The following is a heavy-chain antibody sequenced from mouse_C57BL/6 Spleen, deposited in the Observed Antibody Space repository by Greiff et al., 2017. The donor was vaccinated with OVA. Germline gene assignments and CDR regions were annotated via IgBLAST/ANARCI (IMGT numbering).Heavy chain of an antibody. Sequence: EVQLVESEGGLVQPGSSMKLSCTASGFTFSDYYMAWVRQVPEKGLEWVANINYDGSSTYYLDSLKSRFIISRDNAKNILYLQMSSLKSEDTATYYCARDLIFDYYGSSYWYFDVWGTGTTVTVSS. J-gene: IGHJ1*03. CDR2: INYDGSST. V-gene: IGHV5-16*01. D-gene: IGHD1-1*01. CDR3: ARDLIFDYYGSSYWYFDV. CDR1: GFTFSDYY.